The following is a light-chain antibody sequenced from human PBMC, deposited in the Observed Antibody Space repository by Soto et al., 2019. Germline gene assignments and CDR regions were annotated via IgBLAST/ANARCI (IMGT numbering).Light chain of an antibody. J-gene: IGKJ4*01. CDR3: QQLNSYPRT. CDR1: QDISDY. Sequence: DIQLTQSPSFLSASVGDRVTITCRARQDISDYLAWYQQRPGKAPKLLIYAASTLQSRVPSRFSGSGSGTEFTLTISRLQPEDVADYSCQQLNSYPRTFGGGTKVEIK. V-gene: IGKV1-9*01. CDR2: AAS.